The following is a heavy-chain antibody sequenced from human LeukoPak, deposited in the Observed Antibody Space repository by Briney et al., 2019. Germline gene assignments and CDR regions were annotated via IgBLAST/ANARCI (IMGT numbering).Heavy chain of an antibody. Sequence: GGSLRLSCAASGFTFDDYAMHWVRQAPGKGLEWVSGISWNSGSIGYADSVKGRFTISRDNAKNSLYLQMNSLRDEDTAVYYCARDWTEWELPAYWYFDLWGRGTLVTVSS. D-gene: IGHD1-26*01. V-gene: IGHV3-9*01. CDR3: ARDWTEWELPAYWYFDL. CDR1: GFTFDDYA. J-gene: IGHJ2*01. CDR2: ISWNSGSI.